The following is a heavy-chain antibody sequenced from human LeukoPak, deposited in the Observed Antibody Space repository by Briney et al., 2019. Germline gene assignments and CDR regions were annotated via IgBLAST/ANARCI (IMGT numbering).Heavy chain of an antibody. D-gene: IGHD3-10*01. CDR2: ISGSGGST. Sequence: GGSLRLSCAASGFTFSSYAMSWVRQAPGEGLEWVSAISGSGGSTYYADSVKGRFTISRDNSKNTLYLQMNSLRAEDTAVYYCAKLIGGYPSLPPYFDYWGRGTLVTVSS. CDR3: AKLIGGYPSLPPYFDY. V-gene: IGHV3-23*01. CDR1: GFTFSSYA. J-gene: IGHJ4*02.